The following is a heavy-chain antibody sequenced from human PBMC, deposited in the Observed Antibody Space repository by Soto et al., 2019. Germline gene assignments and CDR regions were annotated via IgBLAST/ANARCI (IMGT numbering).Heavy chain of an antibody. CDR2: IYYSGST. CDR1: GGSISSSSYY. CDR3: ARGRAYYDFWSGYYRPYYFDY. D-gene: IGHD3-3*01. J-gene: IGHJ4*02. V-gene: IGHV4-39*07. Sequence: SETLSLTCTVSGGSISSSSYYWGWIRQPPGKGLEWIGSIYYSGSTYYNPSLKSRVTISVDTSKNQFSLKLSSVTAADTAVYYCARGRAYYDFWSGYYRPYYFDYWGQGTLVTVSS.